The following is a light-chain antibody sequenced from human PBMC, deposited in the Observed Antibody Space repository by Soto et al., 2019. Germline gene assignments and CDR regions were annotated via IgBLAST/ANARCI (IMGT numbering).Light chain of an antibody. CDR1: QRVGSY. CDR2: SAS. J-gene: IGKJ1*01. Sequence: DIQMTQSPSSLSASVGDRVTITCRASQRVGSYLNWYQQKPGKAPTPLIYSASELQSGVSSRFSGSGSGTDFTLTIRNLQPEDFAVYYCQQSHNTPLTFCQGTKVEI. V-gene: IGKV1-39*01. CDR3: QQSHNTPLT.